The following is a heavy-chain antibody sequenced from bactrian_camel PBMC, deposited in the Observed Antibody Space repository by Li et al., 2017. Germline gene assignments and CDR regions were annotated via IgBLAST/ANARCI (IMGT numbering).Heavy chain of an antibody. D-gene: IGHD1*01. CDR1: LNPDSDYC. J-gene: IGHJ4*01. V-gene: IGHV3S25*01. CDR2: LFTRDAST. Sequence: QLVESGGGSVQPGGSLRLSCAASLNPDSDYCLGWFRQIRGKEREGVALLFTRDASTYYGDSAKGRFTVSRDTAENMVYLQMHSLEPEDTAMYYCAARLLALCRYDCYEGLRCHYPTWTQGTQVTVS.